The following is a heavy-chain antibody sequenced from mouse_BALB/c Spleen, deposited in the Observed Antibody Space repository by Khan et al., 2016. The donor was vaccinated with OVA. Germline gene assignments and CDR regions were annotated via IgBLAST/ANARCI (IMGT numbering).Heavy chain of an antibody. CDR3: ARFETTVADY. D-gene: IGHD1-1*01. J-gene: IGHJ2*01. V-gene: IGHV1-77*01. CDR2: IYPGSGTT. CDR1: GYTFTDYI. Sequence: QVQLKESGPELVKPGASVTMSCKASGYTFTDYIISWVKQRTGQGLEWIGDIYPGSGTTHYTAKFKGKATLTADKSSNTAYLPLNSLTSEDSARYFCARFETTVADYWGQGTTLTGAS.